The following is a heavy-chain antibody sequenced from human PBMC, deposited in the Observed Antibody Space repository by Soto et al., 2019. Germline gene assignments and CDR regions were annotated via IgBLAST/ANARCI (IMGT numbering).Heavy chain of an antibody. CDR3: ARDYTHSSSPDYYYGMDV. J-gene: IGHJ6*02. Sequence: ASVKVSCKASGYTFTSYYMHWVRQAPGQGLEWMGIINPSGGSTSYAQQFQGRVTMTRDTSTSTVYMELSSLRSEDTDVYYCARDYTHSSSPDYYYGMDVWGQGTTVTVSS. V-gene: IGHV1-46*01. CDR2: INPSGGST. CDR1: GYTFTSYY. D-gene: IGHD6-6*01.